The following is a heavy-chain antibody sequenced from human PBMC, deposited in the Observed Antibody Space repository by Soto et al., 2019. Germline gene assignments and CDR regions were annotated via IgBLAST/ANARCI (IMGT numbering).Heavy chain of an antibody. CDR2: IIPIFGTA. D-gene: IGHD1-20*01. CDR3: ARALRGNWNHYYYYYYGMDV. V-gene: IGHV1-69*13. Sequence: GASVNVSCKASGCTFSSYAISCVRQAPGQVLEWMGGIIPIFGTANYAQKFQGRVTITADESTSTAYMELSSLRSEDTAVYYCARALRGNWNHYYYYYYGMDVWGQGTTVTVSS. CDR1: GCTFSSYA. J-gene: IGHJ6*02.